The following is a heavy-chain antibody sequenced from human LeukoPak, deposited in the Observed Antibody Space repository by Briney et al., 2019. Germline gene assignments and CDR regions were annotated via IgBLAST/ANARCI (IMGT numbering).Heavy chain of an antibody. J-gene: IGHJ4*02. D-gene: IGHD2-2*01. CDR3: AKAQYCSSASCYVFDY. Sequence: PGGSLRLSCAASGFTFNSYTMNWVRQAPGKGLEWVSSISSSSGYIYYADSVKGRFTISRDNAKNSLYLQMNSLRAEDTAVYYCAKAQYCSSASCYVFDYWGQGTLATVSS. CDR2: ISSSSGYI. V-gene: IGHV3-21*01. CDR1: GFTFNSYT.